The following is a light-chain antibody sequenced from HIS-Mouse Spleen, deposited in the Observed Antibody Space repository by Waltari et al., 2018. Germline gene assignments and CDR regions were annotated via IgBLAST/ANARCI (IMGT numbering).Light chain of an antibody. V-gene: IGLV2-23*01. CDR3: CSYAGSSTCVM. J-gene: IGLJ3*02. CDR1: SSDVGSYNL. CDR2: EGG. Sequence: QSALTQPASVSGSPGQSITISCTGTSSDVGSYNLVSWYQQHPGKAPKLMIYEGGKRPSGVFSSFSGSKSGNTAYLTCSCLRADDEADCCCCSYAGSSTCVMFGGGTKLTVL.